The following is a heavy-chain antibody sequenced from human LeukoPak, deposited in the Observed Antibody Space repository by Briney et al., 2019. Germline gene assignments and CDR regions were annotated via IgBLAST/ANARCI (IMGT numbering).Heavy chain of an antibody. Sequence: SGTLSLTCAVSGGSISSSNWWSWVRQPPGKGLEWIGEIYHSGSTNYNPSLKSRVTISVDKSKNQFSLKLSSVTAADTAVYYCARYPAVRYFDWLLPDDDYLDYWGQGTLVTVSS. CDR3: ARYPAVRYFDWLLPDDDYLDY. D-gene: IGHD3-9*01. CDR1: GGSISSSNW. J-gene: IGHJ4*02. V-gene: IGHV4-4*02. CDR2: IYHSGST.